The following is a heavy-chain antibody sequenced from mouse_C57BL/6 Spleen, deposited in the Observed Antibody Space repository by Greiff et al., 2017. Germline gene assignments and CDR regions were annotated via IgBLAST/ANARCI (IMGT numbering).Heavy chain of an antibody. CDR1: GYSITSGYD. Sequence: EVMLVESGPGMVKPSQSLSLTCTVTGYSITSGYDWHWIRHFPGNKLEWMGYISYSGSTNYNPSLKSRISITHDTSKNHFFLKLNSVTTEDTATXYCARSDDYLFDYWGQGTTLTVSS. J-gene: IGHJ2*01. V-gene: IGHV3-1*01. CDR2: ISYSGST. D-gene: IGHD2-4*01. CDR3: ARSDDYLFDY.